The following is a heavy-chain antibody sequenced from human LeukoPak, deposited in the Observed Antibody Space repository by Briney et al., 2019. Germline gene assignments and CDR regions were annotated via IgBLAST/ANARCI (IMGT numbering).Heavy chain of an antibody. CDR2: ISPTGSTT. Sequence: GGSLRLSCTASGFSFSGHWMHWARQLPGKGLVWVSRISPTGSTTSYADSVKGRFTVSRDNAKNTLYLQVNNLRAEDTAVYYCVLVAPAGHYFDYWGQGTLVTVSS. V-gene: IGHV3-74*01. CDR1: GFSFSGHW. CDR3: VLVAPAGHYFDY. J-gene: IGHJ4*02. D-gene: IGHD6-13*01.